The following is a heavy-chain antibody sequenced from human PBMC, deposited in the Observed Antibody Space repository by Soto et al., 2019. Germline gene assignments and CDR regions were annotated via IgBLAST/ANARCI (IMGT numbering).Heavy chain of an antibody. V-gene: IGHV1-2*02. CDR1: GYTFTGYY. Sequence: ASVKVSCKASGYTFTGYYMHWVRQAPGQGLEWMGWINPNSGGTNYAQKFQGRVTMTRDTSISTAYMELSRLRSDDTAVYYCARDLGSLGYCTNGVCYRGGHYHYGMDVWGQGTTVTVSS. J-gene: IGHJ6*02. CDR2: INPNSGGT. D-gene: IGHD2-8*01. CDR3: ARDLGSLGYCTNGVCYRGGHYHYGMDV.